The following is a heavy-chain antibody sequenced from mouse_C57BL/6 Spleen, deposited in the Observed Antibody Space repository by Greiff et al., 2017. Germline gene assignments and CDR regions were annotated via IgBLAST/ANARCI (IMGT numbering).Heavy chain of an antibody. Sequence: VKLQQPGAELVMPGASVKLSCKASGYTFTSYWMHWVKQRPGQGLEWIGEIDPSDSYTNYNQKFKGKSTLTVDKSSSTAYMQLSSLTSEDSAVYYCARDSSGYVRFAYWGQGTLVTVSA. CDR2: IDPSDSYT. J-gene: IGHJ3*01. V-gene: IGHV1-69*01. D-gene: IGHD3-2*02. CDR1: GYTFTSYW. CDR3: ARDSSGYVRFAY.